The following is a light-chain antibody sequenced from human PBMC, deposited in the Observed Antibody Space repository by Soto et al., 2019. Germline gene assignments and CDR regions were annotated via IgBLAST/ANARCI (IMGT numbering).Light chain of an antibody. CDR3: QQSYSTPIS. CDR1: QSISSY. CDR2: AAS. V-gene: IGKV1-39*01. J-gene: IGKJ3*01. Sequence: DIQMTQSPSSLSASVGDRVTITCRASQSISSYLNWYQQKPGKAPKLLIYAASSLQSGVPSRFTGSGSGTDFTLTISSLQHEHFATYYCQQSYSTPISFVHGTKVDIK.